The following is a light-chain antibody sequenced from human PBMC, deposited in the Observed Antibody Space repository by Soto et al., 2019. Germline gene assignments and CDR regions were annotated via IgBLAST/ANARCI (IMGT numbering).Light chain of an antibody. Sequence: MMTQSPATLSVSPGERATLSCRASESVSRNLAWYQQKPGQAPRLLISGASSRATGIPDRFSGSGSGTEFTLTISSLQSEDFAVYYCQQYNNWPPITFGQGTRLEIK. J-gene: IGKJ5*01. CDR2: GAS. V-gene: IGKV3D-15*01. CDR3: QQYNNWPPIT. CDR1: ESVSRN.